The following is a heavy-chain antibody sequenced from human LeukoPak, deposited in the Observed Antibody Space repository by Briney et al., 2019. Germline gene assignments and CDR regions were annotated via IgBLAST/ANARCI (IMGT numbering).Heavy chain of an antibody. V-gene: IGHV4-59*01. D-gene: IGHD3-22*01. CDR1: GGSISSYY. J-gene: IGHJ4*02. CDR3: ASGYDSSGYYVY. Sequence: PSETLSLTCTVSGGSISSYYWSWIRQPPGKGLEWIGYTYYSGSTNYNPSLKSRVTISVDTSKNQFSLKLSSVTAADTAVYYCASGYDSSGYYVYWGQGTLVTVSS. CDR2: TYYSGST.